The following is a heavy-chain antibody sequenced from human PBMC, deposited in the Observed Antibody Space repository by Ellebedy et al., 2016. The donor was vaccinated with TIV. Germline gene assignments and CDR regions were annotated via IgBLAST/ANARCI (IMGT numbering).Heavy chain of an antibody. CDR1: GFSSSG. V-gene: IGHV3-33*01. J-gene: IGHJ4*02. CDR3: ARPSYQLLSYYFDS. Sequence: PGGSLRLSCATSGFSSSGMHWVRQAPGKGLEWVAVIWFDGSKEFYADSVKGRFTISRDDSKNEVFLQMSSLRAEDTAVYYCARPSYQLLSYYFDSWGQGTLVTVSS. CDR2: IWFDGSKE. D-gene: IGHD2-2*01.